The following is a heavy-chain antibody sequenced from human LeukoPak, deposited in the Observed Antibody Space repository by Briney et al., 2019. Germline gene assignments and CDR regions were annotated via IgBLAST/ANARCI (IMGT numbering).Heavy chain of an antibody. CDR1: GGSISSGTYY. CDR2: IYTTGST. V-gene: IGHV4-61*02. D-gene: IGHD3-22*01. J-gene: IGHJ4*02. CDR3: ARVTTGGYYNC. Sequence: SETLSLTCTVSGGSISSGTYYWTWIRQPAGKGLEWIGRIYTTGSTNYNPSLKSRVTMSTDTSKNQFSLKLSSVTAADTAVYYCARVTTGGYYNCWGQGTLVTVSS.